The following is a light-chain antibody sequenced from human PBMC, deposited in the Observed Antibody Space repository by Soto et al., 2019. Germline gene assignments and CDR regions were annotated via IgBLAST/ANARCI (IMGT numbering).Light chain of an antibody. CDR3: SSYSITNTLV. CDR2: EVS. Sequence: QSALTQPPSASGSPGQSVTISCTGTSSDVGGYNYVSWYQQHPGKAPKLLIFEVSNRPSGVSNRFSGSQSGNTASLTISGLQAEDEANYYCSSYSITNTLVFGGGTKLTVL. J-gene: IGLJ3*02. CDR1: SSDVGGYNY. V-gene: IGLV2-14*01.